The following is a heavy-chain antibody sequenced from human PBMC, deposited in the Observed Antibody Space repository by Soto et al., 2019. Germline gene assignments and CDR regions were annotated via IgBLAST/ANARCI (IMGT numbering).Heavy chain of an antibody. Sequence: PSETLSLTWPFSGGSISRYYLSWIRPPPGKGLEWIGYIYYSGSTNYNPSLKSRVTISVDTSKNQFSLKLSSVTAADTAVYYCARKVGSSWYRIAWFDPWGQGTLVTVSS. CDR3: ARKVGSSWYRIAWFDP. CDR1: GGSISRYY. D-gene: IGHD6-13*01. CDR2: IYYSGST. V-gene: IGHV4-59*01. J-gene: IGHJ5*02.